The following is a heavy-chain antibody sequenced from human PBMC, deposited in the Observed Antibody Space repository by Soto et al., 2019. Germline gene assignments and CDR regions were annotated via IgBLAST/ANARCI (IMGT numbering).Heavy chain of an antibody. CDR2: INHSGST. Sequence: PSETLSLTCAVYGGSFSGYYWSWIRQPPGKGLEWIGEINHSGSTNYNPSLKSRVTISVDTSKNQFSLKLSSVTATDTAVYYCARFVRLVVGATREGYFDYWGQGTLVTVSS. CDR3: ARFVRLVVGATREGYFDY. CDR1: GGSFSGYY. V-gene: IGHV4-34*01. J-gene: IGHJ4*03. D-gene: IGHD1-26*01.